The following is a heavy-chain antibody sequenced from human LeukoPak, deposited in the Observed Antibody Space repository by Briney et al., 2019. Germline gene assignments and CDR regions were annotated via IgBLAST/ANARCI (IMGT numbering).Heavy chain of an antibody. V-gene: IGHV3-21*01. J-gene: IGHJ4*02. CDR3: ASRVNDFDY. Sequence: TGGSLRLSCAASGFTFSSYSMTWVRQAPGKGLEWVSSISSSSSYIYYADSVKGRFTISRDNAKNSLYLQMNSLRAEDTAVYYCASRVNDFDYWGQGTLVTVSS. CDR2: ISSSSSYI. D-gene: IGHD1-1*01. CDR1: GFTFSSYS.